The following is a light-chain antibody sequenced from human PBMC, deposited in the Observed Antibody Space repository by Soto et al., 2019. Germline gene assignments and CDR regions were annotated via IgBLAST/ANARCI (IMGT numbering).Light chain of an antibody. Sequence: EIVMTQSPATLSVSPGERATLSCRASQSVSSNLAWYQQKPGQAPRLLIYGASTRATGIPARFSGSGSGTEFTLTISSLQSEDVAVYYCQQYKNWPSFGGGTKVDIK. J-gene: IGKJ4*01. CDR1: QSVSSN. CDR2: GAS. CDR3: QQYKNWPS. V-gene: IGKV3-15*01.